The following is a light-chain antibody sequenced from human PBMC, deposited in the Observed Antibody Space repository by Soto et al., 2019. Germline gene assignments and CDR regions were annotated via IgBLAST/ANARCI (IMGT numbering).Light chain of an antibody. Sequence: DRFTITCRASQDISDYLAWYQQRPGKAPKLLIYAASTLQSGVPSRFSGSGSGTEFTLTISSLQPEDFATYSCQQLNSYPLTFGGGTKVDIK. CDR1: QDISDY. CDR3: QQLNSYPLT. CDR2: AAS. J-gene: IGKJ4*01. V-gene: IGKV1-9*01.